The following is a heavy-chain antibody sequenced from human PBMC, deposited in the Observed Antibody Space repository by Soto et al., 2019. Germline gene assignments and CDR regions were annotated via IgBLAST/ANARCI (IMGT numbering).Heavy chain of an antibody. CDR2: IGTAGDT. CDR3: ARGEVRGVIYYGMDV. CDR1: GFTFSSYD. Sequence: GGSLRLSCAASGFTFSSYDMHWVRQATGKGLEWVSAIGTAGDTYYPGSVKGRFTISRENAKNSLYLQMNSLRAGDTAVYYCARGEVRGVIYYGMDVLGQGTTVTVSS. D-gene: IGHD3-10*01. J-gene: IGHJ6*02. V-gene: IGHV3-13*01.